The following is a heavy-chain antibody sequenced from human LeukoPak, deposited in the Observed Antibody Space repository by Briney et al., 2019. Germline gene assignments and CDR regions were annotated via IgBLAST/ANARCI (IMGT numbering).Heavy chain of an antibody. V-gene: IGHV3-7*01. J-gene: IGHJ5*02. CDR3: ARDLPLYYSPNNWFDP. D-gene: IGHD1-26*01. Sequence: GGSLRLSCAASGFIFSSYWMSWVRQALGKGLEWVANIKQDGSEKYYVDSVKGRFTIPRDNAKNSLYLQMNSLRAEDTAVYYCARDLPLYYSPNNWFDPWGQGTLVTVSS. CDR2: IKQDGSEK. CDR1: GFIFSSYW.